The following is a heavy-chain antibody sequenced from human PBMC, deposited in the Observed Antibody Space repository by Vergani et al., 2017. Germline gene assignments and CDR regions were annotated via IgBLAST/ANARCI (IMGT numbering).Heavy chain of an antibody. CDR1: GGTFSSYA. Sequence: QVQLVQSGAEVKKPGSSVKVSCKASGGTFSSYAISWVRQAPGQGLEWMGGIIPIFGTANYTQKFQGRVTITADESTSTAYMELSSLRSEDTAVYYCAGVGYGGNSGRSRSYFDCGGQGPLVTVSS. D-gene: IGHD4-23*01. CDR3: AGVGYGGNSGRSRSYFDC. CDR2: IIPIFGTA. V-gene: IGHV1-69*01. J-gene: IGHJ4*02.